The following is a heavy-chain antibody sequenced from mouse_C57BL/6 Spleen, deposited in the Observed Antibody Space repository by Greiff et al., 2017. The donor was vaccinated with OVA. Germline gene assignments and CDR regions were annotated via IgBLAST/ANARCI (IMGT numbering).Heavy chain of an antibody. CDR2: INPNNGGT. CDR3: ARGELGPYFDY. CDR1: GYTFTDYY. J-gene: IGHJ2*01. V-gene: IGHV1-26*01. D-gene: IGHD4-1*01. Sequence: EVQLQQSGPELVKPGASVKISCKASGYTFTDYYMNWVKQSHGKSLEWIGDINPNNGGTSYNQKFKGKATLTVDKSSSTAYMELRSLTSEDSAVYYCARGELGPYFDYWGQGTTLTVSS.